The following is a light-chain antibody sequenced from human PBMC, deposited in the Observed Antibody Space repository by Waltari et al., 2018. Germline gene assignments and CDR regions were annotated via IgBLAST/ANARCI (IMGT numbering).Light chain of an antibody. CDR1: QSVGSW. V-gene: IGKV1-5*03. CDR3: QQYQSPPWT. CDR2: KAS. J-gene: IGKJ1*01. Sequence: DIQMTQFPSTLSASVGDRVTITCRASQSVGSWVAWYPQKTGEAPKVLLYKASILESGVPSRFSGSGSGTEFTLTISSLQPDDFATYYCQQYQSPPWTFGQGTNVEIK.